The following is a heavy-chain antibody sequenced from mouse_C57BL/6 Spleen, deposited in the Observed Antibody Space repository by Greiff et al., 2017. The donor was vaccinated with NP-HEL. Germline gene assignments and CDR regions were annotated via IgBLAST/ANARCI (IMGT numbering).Heavy chain of an antibody. Sequence: QVQLQQSGAELVRPGSSVKLSCKASGYTFTSYWMDWVKQRPGQGLEWIGNIYPSDSETHYNQKFKDKATLTVDKSSSTAYMQLSSLTSEDSAVYYCARRALRYAMDYWGQGTSVTVSS. CDR3: ARRALRYAMDY. D-gene: IGHD1-1*01. CDR1: GYTFTSYW. V-gene: IGHV1-61*01. J-gene: IGHJ4*01. CDR2: IYPSDSET.